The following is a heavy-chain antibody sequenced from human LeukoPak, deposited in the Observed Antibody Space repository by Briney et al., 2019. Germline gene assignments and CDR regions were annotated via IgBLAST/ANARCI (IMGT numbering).Heavy chain of an antibody. J-gene: IGHJ4*02. CDR3: ARQSGSDSSGYYSNY. Sequence: PGGSLRLSCVDSGFIFSAYSMNWVRQAPGKGLEWVSYISSSSTIYYADSVKGRFTISRDNAKNSLYLQMNSLRAEDTAVYYCARQSGSDSSGYYSNYWGQGTLVTVSS. CDR1: GFIFSAYS. CDR2: ISSSSTI. D-gene: IGHD3-22*01. V-gene: IGHV3-48*04.